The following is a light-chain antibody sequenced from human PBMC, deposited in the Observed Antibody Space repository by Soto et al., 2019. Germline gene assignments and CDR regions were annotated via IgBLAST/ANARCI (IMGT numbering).Light chain of an antibody. J-gene: IGKJ4*01. Sequence: EIVLTQSPGTLSLSPGERATLSCRASQSVSSSYLAWYQQKPGRAPGLLIYGASSRATGLPDRFSGSGSGTDFTLTISRLEPEDFAVYYCQQYGSSPLTFGGGTKVDIK. V-gene: IGKV3-20*01. CDR2: GAS. CDR3: QQYGSSPLT. CDR1: QSVSSSY.